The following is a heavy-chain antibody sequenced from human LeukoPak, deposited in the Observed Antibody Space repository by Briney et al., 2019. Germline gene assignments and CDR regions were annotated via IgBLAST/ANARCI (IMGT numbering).Heavy chain of an antibody. J-gene: IGHJ4*02. CDR3: TTSGYDYRFFEN. V-gene: IGHV3-72*01. D-gene: IGHD5-12*01. Sequence: GGSLRLSCAASGFTFSSSAMSWVRQAPGKGLEWVGRTRNKANSYSTEYAASVKGRFTISRDDSNDSMYLQMNSLKTEDTAVYYCTTSGYDYRFFENWGQGTLLTVSS. CDR2: TRNKANSYST. CDR1: GFTFSSSA.